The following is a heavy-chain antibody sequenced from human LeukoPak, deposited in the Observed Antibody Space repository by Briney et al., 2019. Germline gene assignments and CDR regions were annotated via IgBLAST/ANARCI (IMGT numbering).Heavy chain of an antibody. J-gene: IGHJ6*03. CDR2: ISTYNGNT. CDR3: ARGGDYYDMDV. V-gene: IGHV1-18*04. CDR1: GYTFTSYG. Sequence: GASVKVSCKASGYTFTSYGVSWVRQAPGQGLEWMGWISTYNGNTNYAQNLQGRVTMTSDTSTSTVYMELRSLRSDDTAVYYCARGGDYYDMDVWGKGTTVTVSS.